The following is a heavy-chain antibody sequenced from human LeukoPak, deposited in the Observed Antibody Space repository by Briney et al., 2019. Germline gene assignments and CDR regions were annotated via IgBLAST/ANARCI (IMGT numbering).Heavy chain of an antibody. V-gene: IGHV1-18*01. CDR2: ISAYNGNT. Sequence: ASVKVSCKASGYTFTSYGISWVRQAPGQGLEWMGWISAYNGNTNYAQKLQGRVTMTTDTSTSTAYMELRSLRSDDTAVYYCARSLWFGESTPDAPVDYWGQGTLVTVSS. D-gene: IGHD3-10*01. CDR1: GYTFTSYG. J-gene: IGHJ4*02. CDR3: ARSLWFGESTPDAPVDY.